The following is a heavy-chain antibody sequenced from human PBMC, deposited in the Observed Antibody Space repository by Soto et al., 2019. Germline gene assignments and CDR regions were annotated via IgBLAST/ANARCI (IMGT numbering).Heavy chain of an antibody. CDR2: MSYDGSDT. CDR3: TIVRVADSALDH. D-gene: IGHD3-10*02. V-gene: IGHV3-30*03. Sequence: QVQLVESGGGVVQPGRSLRLSCVGSGFSFSNNGMHWVRQTPGKGLEWVACMSYDGSDTFYADSVKGRFTISRDNSKNTRFLHMSNLRAEDTAMYYCTIVRVADSALDHWGKGPLVTVSS. J-gene: IGHJ4*02. CDR1: GFSFSNNG.